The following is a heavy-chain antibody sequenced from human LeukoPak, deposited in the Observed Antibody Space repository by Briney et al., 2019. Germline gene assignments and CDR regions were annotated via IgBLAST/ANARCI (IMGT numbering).Heavy chain of an antibody. D-gene: IGHD2-21*02. CDR3: ARRLPTYGMDV. CDR2: LSRSGNTI. Sequence: AGGSQRLSCAGSGFTFSSYEMNWVRQAPGKGLQWVSYLSRSGNTIYYADSVKGRFTISRDNAGNSLFLQMNSLSAEDTAVYYCARRLPTYGMDVWGQGTTVTVSS. CDR1: GFTFSSYE. V-gene: IGHV3-48*03. J-gene: IGHJ6*02.